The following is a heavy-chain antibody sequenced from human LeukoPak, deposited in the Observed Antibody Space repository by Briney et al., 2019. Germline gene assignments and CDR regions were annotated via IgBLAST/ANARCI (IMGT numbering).Heavy chain of an antibody. CDR2: IYYSGST. CDR3: ASTYDSSGYLVYGMDV. J-gene: IGHJ6*02. V-gene: IGHV4-59*01. Sequence: SETLSLTCTVSGGSISSYYWSWIRQPPGKGLEWIGYIYYSGSTNYNPSLKSRVTISVDTSKNQFSLKLNSVTAADTAVYYCASTYDSSGYLVYGMDVWGQGTTVTVSS. CDR1: GGSISSYY. D-gene: IGHD3-22*01.